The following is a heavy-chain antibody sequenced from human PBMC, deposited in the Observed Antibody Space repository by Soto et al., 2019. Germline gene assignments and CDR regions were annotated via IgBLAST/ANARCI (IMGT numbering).Heavy chain of an antibody. CDR2: ISYDGSNK. V-gene: IGHV3-30*18. CDR1: GFTFSSYG. D-gene: IGHD2-21*02. Sequence: GGSLRLSCAASGFTFSSYGMHWVRQAPGKGLEWVAVISYDGSNKYYADSVKGRFTISRDNSKNTLYLQMNSLRAEDTAVYYCANTHDGDCYSCYYYGMDVWGQGT. J-gene: IGHJ6*02. CDR3: ANTHDGDCYSCYYYGMDV.